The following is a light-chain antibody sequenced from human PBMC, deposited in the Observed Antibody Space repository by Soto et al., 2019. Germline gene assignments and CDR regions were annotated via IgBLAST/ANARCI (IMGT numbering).Light chain of an antibody. Sequence: DIQMTQSPSTLSGSVGDRATITCRASQTISSWLAWYQQKPGKAPKLLIYKASTLKSGVPSRFSGSGSGTEFTLTISSLQPDDFATNYCQHYNSYSEAFGKGTKVELK. CDR3: QHYNSYSEA. J-gene: IGKJ1*01. CDR2: KAS. V-gene: IGKV1-5*03. CDR1: QTISSW.